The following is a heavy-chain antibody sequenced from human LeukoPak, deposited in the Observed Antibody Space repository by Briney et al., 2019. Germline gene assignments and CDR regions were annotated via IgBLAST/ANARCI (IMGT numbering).Heavy chain of an antibody. J-gene: IGHJ4*02. CDR3: ARGGWYNDY. D-gene: IGHD6-19*01. CDR1: GGSISTYY. Sequence: SETLSLTCTVSGGSISTYYWSWLRQPPGKGLEWIGYIYYSGSTNYNPSLKSRVTMSVDTSKNHFSLRLSSVTAADTALYYCARGGWYNDYWGQGTLVTVSS. CDR2: IYYSGST. V-gene: IGHV4-59*01.